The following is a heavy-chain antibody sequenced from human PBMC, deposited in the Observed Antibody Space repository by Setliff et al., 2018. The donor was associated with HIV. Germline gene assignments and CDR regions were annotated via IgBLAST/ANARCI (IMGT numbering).Heavy chain of an antibody. CDR1: GVRVSDAW. V-gene: IGHV3-15*01. Sequence: PGGSLRLTCAVSGVRVSDAWLSWVRQAPGKGLEWLARIKSETDGGTTDYAAPVKGRFTILGDDSKNMLYLEMSNLQTEDTAMYYCTQMGHYFDGTGYNRMYYFDYWGQGALVTVSS. D-gene: IGHD3-22*01. J-gene: IGHJ4*02. CDR2: IKSETDGGTT. CDR3: TQMGHYFDGTGYNRMYYFDY.